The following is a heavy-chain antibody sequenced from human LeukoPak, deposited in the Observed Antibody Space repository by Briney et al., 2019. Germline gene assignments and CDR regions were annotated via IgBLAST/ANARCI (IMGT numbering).Heavy chain of an antibody. J-gene: IGHJ5*02. CDR1: GGSFSGYN. D-gene: IGHD2-2*01. V-gene: IGHV4-34*01. CDR2: INHSGST. Sequence: SETLSLTCAVYGGSFSGYNWSWIRQPPGKGLEWIGEINHSGSTNYNPSLKSRVTISVDTSKNQFSLKLSSVTAADTAVYYCAREALRYCSSTSCSNWFDPWGQGTLVAVSS. CDR3: AREALRYCSSTSCSNWFDP.